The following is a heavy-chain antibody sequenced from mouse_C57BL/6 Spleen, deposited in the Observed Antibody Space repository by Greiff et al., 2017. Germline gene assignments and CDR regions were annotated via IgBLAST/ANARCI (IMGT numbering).Heavy chain of an antibody. CDR2: ISSGSSTI. J-gene: IGHJ2*01. CDR3: ARAGIYYFDY. V-gene: IGHV5-17*01. Sequence: EVKLMESGGGLVKPGGSLKLSCAASGFTFSDYGMHWVRQAPEKGLEWVAYISSGSSTIYYADTVKGRFTISRDNAKNTLFLQMTSLRSEDTARYYWARAGIYYFDYWGQGTTLTVSS. CDR1: GFTFSDYG. D-gene: IGHD1-1*01.